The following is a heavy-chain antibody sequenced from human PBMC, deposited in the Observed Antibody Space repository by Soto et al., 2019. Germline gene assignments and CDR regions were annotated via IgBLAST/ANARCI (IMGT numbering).Heavy chain of an antibody. V-gene: IGHV3-23*01. CDR2: INGDGAGT. CDR1: GFTFSTYG. CDR3: AARNFEY. Sequence: EVQILESGGGLVQPGGSLRLSCAASGFTFSTYGLTWVRQAPGKGLEWVSLINGDGAGTYYADSVKGRFTISRDNSKNKLYLQKNSLRAADQAVYYRAARNFEYWGQGTLVTVSS. J-gene: IGHJ4*02.